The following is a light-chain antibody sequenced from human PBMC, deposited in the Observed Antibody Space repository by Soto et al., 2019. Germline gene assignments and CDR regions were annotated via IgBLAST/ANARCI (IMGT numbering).Light chain of an antibody. Sequence: DIQMTQSPSSLSASVGDSVTITCRASQGINKFLAWFQQKPGTAPKSLISTASRLQSGVPSRFSGSGSGTHFTLTINNLKHEDFATYYCQQYESFPLTFGGGTRVEIK. V-gene: IGKV1-16*01. J-gene: IGKJ4*01. CDR3: QQYESFPLT. CDR1: QGINKF. CDR2: TAS.